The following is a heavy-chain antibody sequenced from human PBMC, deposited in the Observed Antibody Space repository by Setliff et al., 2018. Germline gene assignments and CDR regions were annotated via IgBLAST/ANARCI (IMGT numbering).Heavy chain of an antibody. J-gene: IGHJ4*02. Sequence: PSETLSLTCTVSGDSISGDYWSWIRQPPGKGLEWIGSIHYSGSTYYNPSLKSRVTISVDTSQNQFSLKLSSVTAADTAAYYCASHPRVTIFGVVAFDYWGQGILVTVSS. CDR3: ASHPRVTIFGVVAFDY. D-gene: IGHD3-3*01. CDR1: GDSISGDY. CDR2: IHYSGST. V-gene: IGHV4-59*05.